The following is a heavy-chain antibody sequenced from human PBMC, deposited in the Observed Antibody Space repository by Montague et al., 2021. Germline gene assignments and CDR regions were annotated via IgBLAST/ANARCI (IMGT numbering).Heavy chain of an antibody. CDR3: AKQDYFVSGTSYKGFDP. V-gene: IGHV4-38-2*02. CDR2: MFYGGAT. CDR1: RSLINSDYY. D-gene: IGHD3-10*01. J-gene: IGHJ5*02. Sequence: SETLSLTCTVSRSLINSDYYWGWIRQPPGKGLEWLGSMFYGGATSNNPSLNSRVTMSIDTSTNQFSLKLSFVTAADTAVYYCAKQDYFVSGTSYKGFDPWGQGILVTVSS.